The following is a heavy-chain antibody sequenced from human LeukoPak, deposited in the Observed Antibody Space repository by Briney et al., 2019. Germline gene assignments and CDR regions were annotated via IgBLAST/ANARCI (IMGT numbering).Heavy chain of an antibody. CDR2: IYHGGPT. V-gene: IGHV4-39*01. D-gene: IGHD3-22*01. CDR3: ARLLGSSYYSFDS. CDR1: GGSITSNCHY. J-gene: IGHJ4*02. Sequence: PSETLSLTCTVSGGSITSNCHYWGWIRQPPGKGLEWMGNIYHGGPTYYSPSLQSRITISVDTSKNQFYVKLRSVTAADTAVYYCARLLGSSYYSFDSWGQGTLVTVSS.